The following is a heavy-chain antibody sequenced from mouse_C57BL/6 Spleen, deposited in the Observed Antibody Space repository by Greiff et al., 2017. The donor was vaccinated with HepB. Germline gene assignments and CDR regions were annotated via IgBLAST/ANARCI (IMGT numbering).Heavy chain of an antibody. V-gene: IGHV5-4*01. CDR3: ARDWWYWLGF. CDR1: GFTFTSYA. CDR2: ISDGGSYT. J-gene: IGHJ2*01. D-gene: IGHD1-1*02. Sequence: EVQLVESGGGLVKPGGSLKLSCAASGFTFTSYAMSWVRQTPEKRLEWVATISDGGSYTYYPDNVKGRFTFAKDNAKNNLYLQMSHLESEDAAMYDCARDWWYWLGFWGQGTTLTVSA.